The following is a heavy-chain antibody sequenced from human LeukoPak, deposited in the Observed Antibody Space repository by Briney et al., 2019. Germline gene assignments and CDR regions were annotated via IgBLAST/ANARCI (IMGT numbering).Heavy chain of an antibody. J-gene: IGHJ4*02. D-gene: IGHD6-19*01. V-gene: IGHV1-69*05. CDR3: GRLAVAGKFDY. CDR2: IIPIFGTA. Sequence: SVKVSCKASGGTFSSYAISWVRQAPGQGLEWMGRIIPIFGTANYTQKFQGRVTITTDESTSTAYMELSSVRSEDTAVYYCGRLAVAGKFDYWGQGTLVTVSS. CDR1: GGTFSSYA.